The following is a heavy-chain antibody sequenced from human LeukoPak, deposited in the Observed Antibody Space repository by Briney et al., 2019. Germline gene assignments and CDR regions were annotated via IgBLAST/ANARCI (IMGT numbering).Heavy chain of an antibody. CDR3: ARASHIVPDY. Sequence: ASVKVSCKVSGYTLTELSMHWVRQAPGKGLEWMGGFDPEDGETIYAQKFQGRVTMTRDTSISTAYMELSRLRSDDTAVYYCARASHIVPDYWGQGTLVTVSS. V-gene: IGHV1-24*01. J-gene: IGHJ4*02. CDR2: FDPEDGET. D-gene: IGHD2-8*01. CDR1: GYTLTELS.